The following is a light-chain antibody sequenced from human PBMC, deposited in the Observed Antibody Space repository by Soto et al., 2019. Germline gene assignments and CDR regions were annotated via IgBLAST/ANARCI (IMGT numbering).Light chain of an antibody. CDR2: EVS. J-gene: IGLJ2*01. CDR1: SSDVGGYNY. Sequence: QSALTQPPSASGSPGQSVTISCTGTSSDVGGYNYVSWYQQHPGKAPKLMIYEVSKRPSGVPDRFSGSKSGNTASLTVSGLQAEDEADYYGSSYLEFGGGTKLTVL. V-gene: IGLV2-8*01. CDR3: SSYLE.